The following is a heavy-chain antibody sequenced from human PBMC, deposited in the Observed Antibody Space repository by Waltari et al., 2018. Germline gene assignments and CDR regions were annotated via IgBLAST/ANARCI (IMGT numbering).Heavy chain of an antibody. CDR1: GGSISSSSYY. Sequence: QLQLQESGPGLVKPSETLSLTCTVSGGSISSSSYYWGWIRQPPGKGLEWIGSIYYSGSTYYNPSLKSRVTISVDTSKNQFSLKLSSVTAADTAVYYCASTTIALFDIGSWYVPDYWGQGTLVTVSS. J-gene: IGHJ4*02. D-gene: IGHD6-13*01. V-gene: IGHV4-39*01. CDR3: ASTTIALFDIGSWYVPDY. CDR2: IYYSGST.